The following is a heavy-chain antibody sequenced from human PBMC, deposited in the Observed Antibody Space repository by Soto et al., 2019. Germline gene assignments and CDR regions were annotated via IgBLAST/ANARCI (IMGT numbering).Heavy chain of an antibody. D-gene: IGHD6-6*01. Sequence: PSESLSLTCTVSVGSISSYYWSWIRQPPGKGLEWIGYIYCSGSTNYNPSLKSRVTISVDTSKNQFSLKLSSVTAADTAVYYCAGSSIAAPYYYGMDVWGQGTTVTVSS. CDR1: VGSISSYY. J-gene: IGHJ6*02. CDR2: IYCSGST. CDR3: AGSSIAAPYYYGMDV. V-gene: IGHV4-59*01.